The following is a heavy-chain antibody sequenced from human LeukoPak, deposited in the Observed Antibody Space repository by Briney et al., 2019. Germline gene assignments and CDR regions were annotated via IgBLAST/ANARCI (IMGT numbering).Heavy chain of an antibody. J-gene: IGHJ3*02. CDR3: ARGIAVEAFDI. Sequence: GGSLRLSCAASGFTFSSYAMHWVRQAPGKGLEWVAVISYDGSNKYYADSVKGRFTISRDNSKNTLYLQMNSLRAEDTAVYYCARGIAVEAFDIWGQGTMVTVSS. CDR2: ISYDGSNK. D-gene: IGHD6-19*01. CDR1: GFTFSSYA. V-gene: IGHV3-30-3*01.